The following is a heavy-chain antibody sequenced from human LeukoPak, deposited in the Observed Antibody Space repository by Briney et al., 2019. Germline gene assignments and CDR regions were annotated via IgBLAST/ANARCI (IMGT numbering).Heavy chain of an antibody. CDR1: GGSISSSSYY. CDR3: ARSNAVREYYDFWSGDFDY. CDR2: IYDSGST. D-gene: IGHD3-3*01. Sequence: SETLSLTCTVSGGSISSSSYYWGWIRQPPGKGLEWIGSIYDSGSTYYNPSLKSRVTISVDTSKNQFSLKLSSVTAADTAVYYCARSNAVREYYDFWSGDFDYWGQGTLVTVSS. V-gene: IGHV4-39*01. J-gene: IGHJ4*02.